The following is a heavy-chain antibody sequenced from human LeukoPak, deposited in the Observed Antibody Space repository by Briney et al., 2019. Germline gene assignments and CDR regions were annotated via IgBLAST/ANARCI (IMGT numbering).Heavy chain of an antibody. D-gene: IGHD3-22*01. J-gene: IGHJ3*02. Sequence: GGSLRLSCGASGFTFSSYAMHWVRQAPGKGLEGVAVISYDGSNKNYADSVKGRFTISRDNSKNTLYLQMHSLSAEDTAVYYCARDFVYYYDSSGPGDAFYIWGQGTMVTVSS. CDR1: GFTFSSYA. V-gene: IGHV3-30-3*01. CDR3: ARDFVYYYDSSGPGDAFYI. CDR2: ISYDGSNK.